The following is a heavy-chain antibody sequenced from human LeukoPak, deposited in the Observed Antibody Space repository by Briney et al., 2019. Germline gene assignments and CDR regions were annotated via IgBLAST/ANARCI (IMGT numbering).Heavy chain of an antibody. CDR3: ARRGYSSGWNRFDY. D-gene: IGHD6-25*01. V-gene: IGHV3-48*01. CDR1: GFTFSRYS. CDR2: ISSSSRTI. J-gene: IGHJ4*02. Sequence: GGSLRLSCAASGFTFSRYSMNWVRQAPGKGLEWVSYISSSSRTIHCADSVKGRFTISRDNAKNSLYLQMNSLRAEDTAVYYCARRGYSSGWNRFDYWGQGTLVTVSS.